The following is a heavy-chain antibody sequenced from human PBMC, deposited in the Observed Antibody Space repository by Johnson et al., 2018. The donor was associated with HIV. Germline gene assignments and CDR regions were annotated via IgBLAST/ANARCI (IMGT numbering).Heavy chain of an antibody. CDR1: GFTFDDYA. J-gene: IGHJ3*02. CDR2: ISWNSGTI. D-gene: IGHD6-13*01. Sequence: VQLVESGGGLVKPGRSLRLSCAASGFTFDDYAMHWVRQAPGKGLEWVSGISWNSGTIGYADSVKGRFTVSRDNAKNSLYLQMNSLRPEDTALYYCAGYSSSWYDAFDIWGQGTMVTVSS. CDR3: AGYSSSWYDAFDI. V-gene: IGHV3-9*01.